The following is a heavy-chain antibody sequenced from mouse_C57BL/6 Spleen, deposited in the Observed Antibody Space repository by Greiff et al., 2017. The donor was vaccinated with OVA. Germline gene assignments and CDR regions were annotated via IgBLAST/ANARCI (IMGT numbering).Heavy chain of an antibody. V-gene: IGHV5-6*01. D-gene: IGHD1-1*01. Sequence: EVQLMASWGDLVKPGGSLKLSCAASGFTFSSYGMSWVRQTPDKRLEWVATISSGGSYTYYPDSVKGRFTISRNNAKNTLYLQMSSLKSEYTAMYYCARHEDQIYYYGSSYSYWYFDVWGTGTTVTVSS. CDR3: ARHEDQIYYYGSSYSYWYFDV. J-gene: IGHJ1*03. CDR1: GFTFSSYG. CDR2: ISSGGSYT.